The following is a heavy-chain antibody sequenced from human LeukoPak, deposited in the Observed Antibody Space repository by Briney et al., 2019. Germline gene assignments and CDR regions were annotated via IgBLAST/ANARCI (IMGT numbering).Heavy chain of an antibody. J-gene: IGHJ4*02. CDR2: INPNSGGT. CDR1: GYTFTGYY. CDR3: ARESGGSCWYDFDY. V-gene: IGHV1-2*02. Sequence: ASVKVSCKASGYTFTGYYMHWVRQAPGQGLKWMGRINPNSGGTNYAQKFQGRVTMTRDTSISTAYMELSRLRSDDTAVYYCARESGGSCWYDFDYWGQGTLVTVSS. D-gene: IGHD6-19*01.